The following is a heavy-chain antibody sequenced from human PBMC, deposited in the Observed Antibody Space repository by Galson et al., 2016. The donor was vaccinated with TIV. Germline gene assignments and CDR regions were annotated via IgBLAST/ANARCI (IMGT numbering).Heavy chain of an antibody. CDR2: INPSGGSA. CDR1: GYSFTSYH. J-gene: IGHJ3*01. D-gene: IGHD3-22*01. CDR3: ARVMSVTMIIGDNLDPSDF. Sequence: SVKVSCKASGYSFTSYHIHWVRQAPGQGLEWMGIINPSGGSASNAQKFQGRVTMTRDTSTSTVYMELSSLRSEDTAVYYCARVMSVTMIIGDNLDPSDFWGQGTMVTVSS. V-gene: IGHV1-46*03.